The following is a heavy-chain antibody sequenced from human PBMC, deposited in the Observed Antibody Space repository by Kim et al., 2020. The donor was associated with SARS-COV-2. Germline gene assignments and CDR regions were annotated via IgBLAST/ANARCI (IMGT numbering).Heavy chain of an antibody. CDR3: ARLSGWCFDY. J-gene: IGHJ4*02. CDR1: GGSISSSSYY. D-gene: IGHD6-19*01. V-gene: IGHV4-39*01. CDR2: IYYSGST. Sequence: SETLSLTCTVSGGSISSSSYYWGWIRQPPGKGLEWIGSIYYSGSTYYNPSLKSRVTISVDTSKNQFSLKLSSVTAADTAVYYCARLSGWCFDYWGQGTLVTVSS.